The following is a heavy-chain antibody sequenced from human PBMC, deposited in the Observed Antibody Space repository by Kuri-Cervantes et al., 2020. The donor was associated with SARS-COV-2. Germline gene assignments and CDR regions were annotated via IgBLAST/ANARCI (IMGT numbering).Heavy chain of an antibody. V-gene: IGHV1-69*13. CDR2: IIPIFGTA. CDR3: ARGCDYVDWYFDL. Sequence: SVKVSCKASGGTFSGYAISWVRQAPGQGLEWMGGIIPIFGTANYAQKFQGRVTITADESTSTAYMELSSLRSEDTAAYYCARGCDYVDWYFDLWGRGTLVTVSS. D-gene: IGHD4-17*01. CDR1: GGTFSGYA. J-gene: IGHJ2*01.